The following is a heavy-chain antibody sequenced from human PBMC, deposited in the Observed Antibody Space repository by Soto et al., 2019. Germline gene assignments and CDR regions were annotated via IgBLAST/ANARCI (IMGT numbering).Heavy chain of an antibody. CDR3: AKGGVIATFGGVIVPYYFDS. CDR1: GFSFRVNG. V-gene: IGHV3-23*01. J-gene: IGHJ4*02. D-gene: IGHD3-16*02. Sequence: GGSLRLSCEVSGFSFRVNGVRWVRQAPGKGLEWVSTLGGADGVTYYADSVKGRFTISRDSSKDTLYLQMNNLRAEDTALYYCAKGGVIATFGGVIVPYYFDSWGQGTPVTVS. CDR2: LGGADGVT.